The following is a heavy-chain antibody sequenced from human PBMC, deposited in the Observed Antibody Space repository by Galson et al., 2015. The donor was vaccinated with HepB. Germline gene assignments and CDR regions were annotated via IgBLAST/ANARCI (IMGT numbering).Heavy chain of an antibody. CDR1: GGTFSSYA. Sequence: SVKVSCKASGGTFSSYAISWVRQAPGQGLEWMGGIIPIFGIANYGQKFQGRVTITADESTSTAYMELSNLRSEDTAVYYCARKMQVDTAMVDYYYYGMDVWGQGTTVTVSS. J-gene: IGHJ6*02. CDR2: IIPIFGIA. D-gene: IGHD5-18*01. V-gene: IGHV1-69*13. CDR3: ARKMQVDTAMVDYYYYGMDV.